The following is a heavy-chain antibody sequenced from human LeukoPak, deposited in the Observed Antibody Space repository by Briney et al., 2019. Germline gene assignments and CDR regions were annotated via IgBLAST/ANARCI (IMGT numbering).Heavy chain of an antibody. J-gene: IGHJ4*02. CDR2: ITTYNAKT. V-gene: IGHV1-18*04. CDR1: GYTFTTYG. CDR3: ARDAGGSGYDVLDY. D-gene: IGHD3-22*01. Sequence: ASVKVSCKVSGYTFTTYGISWVRQAPGQRLEWMGWITTYNAKTHYAQKFQGRVTMTADTSTRTVSMELRSLRSDDTAVYYCARDAGGSGYDVLDYWGQGTLVTVSS.